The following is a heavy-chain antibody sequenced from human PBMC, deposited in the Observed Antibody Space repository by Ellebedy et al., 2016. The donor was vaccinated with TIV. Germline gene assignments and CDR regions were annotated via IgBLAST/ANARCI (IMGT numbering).Heavy chain of an antibody. Sequence: GESLKVSXKASGYTFTSYYMHWVRQAPGQGLEWMGIINPSGGSTSYAQKFQGRVTMTRDTSTSTVYMELSSLRSEDTAVYYCARDPARVAGNGVFDYWGQGTLVTVSS. CDR1: GYTFTSYY. V-gene: IGHV1-46*01. CDR2: INPSGGST. D-gene: IGHD6-19*01. CDR3: ARDPARVAGNGVFDY. J-gene: IGHJ4*02.